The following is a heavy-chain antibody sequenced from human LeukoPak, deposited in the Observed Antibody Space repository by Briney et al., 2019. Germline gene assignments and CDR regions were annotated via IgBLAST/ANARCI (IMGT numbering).Heavy chain of an antibody. J-gene: IGHJ4*02. CDR1: GFTFSNYA. D-gene: IGHD4-17*01. Sequence: GGSLRLSCAASGFTFSNYAMHWVRQAPGKGLEYVSAISSNGGNTYYANSVEGRFTISRDNSKNTLFLQMGSLRTDDMALYYCARGGDDGDYANTYWGQGTLVTVSS. V-gene: IGHV3-64*01. CDR2: ISSNGGNT. CDR3: ARGGDDGDYANTY.